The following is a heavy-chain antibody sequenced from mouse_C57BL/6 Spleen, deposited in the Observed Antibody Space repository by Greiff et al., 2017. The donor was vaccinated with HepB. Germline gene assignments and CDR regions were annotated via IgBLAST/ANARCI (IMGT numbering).Heavy chain of an antibody. CDR1: GYTFTSYW. J-gene: IGHJ2*01. Sequence: QVQLQQSGAELVKPGASVKMSCKASGYTFTSYWITWVKQRPGQGLEWIGDIYPGSGSTNYNEKFKSKATLTVDTSSSTAYMQLSSLTSEDSAVYYCAREGAYGSSPYYFDYWGQGTTLTVSS. D-gene: IGHD1-1*01. V-gene: IGHV1-55*01. CDR2: IYPGSGST. CDR3: AREGAYGSSPYYFDY.